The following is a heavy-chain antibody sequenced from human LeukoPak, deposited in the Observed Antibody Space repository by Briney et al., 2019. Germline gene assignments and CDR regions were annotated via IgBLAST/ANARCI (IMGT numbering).Heavy chain of an antibody. V-gene: IGHV4-38-2*02. CDR2: ISHSGSS. D-gene: IGHD3-22*01. CDR1: GYSISSGYF. CDR3: ARDGYYYDGSFEY. Sequence: SGTLPLTCAVSGYSISSGYFWAWIRQPPGKGLEWIGSISHSGSSYSKPSLKSRVIISVDTSNNQFSLKLTSVTAADTATYYCARDGYYYDGSFEYWGQGIRVAVSS. J-gene: IGHJ4*02.